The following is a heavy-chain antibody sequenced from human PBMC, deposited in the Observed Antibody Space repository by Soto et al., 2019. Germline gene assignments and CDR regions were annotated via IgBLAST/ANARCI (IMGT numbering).Heavy chain of an antibody. CDR3: ARLKAYYFDY. Sequence: QLQLQESGPGLVKPSETLSLTCTVSGGSISSSSYYWGWIRQPPGKGLEWIGSIYYSGSTYYNPSLKSRVTISVDTSKNQFSLKLSAVTAADTAVYYCARLKAYYFDYWGQGTLVTVSS. J-gene: IGHJ4*02. CDR2: IYYSGST. V-gene: IGHV4-39*01. CDR1: GGSISSSSYY.